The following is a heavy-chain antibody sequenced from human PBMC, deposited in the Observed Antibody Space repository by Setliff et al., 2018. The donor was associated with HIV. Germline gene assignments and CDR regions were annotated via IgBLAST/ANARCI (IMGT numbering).Heavy chain of an antibody. V-gene: IGHV4-59*01. Sequence: SETLSLTCTVSGASIWNYYWSWIRQAPGKGLEWIGSIYYSGSTNYNPSLKSRVTISVVTSKNQFSLKLSSVTAADTAVYYCARPGSSSYYYAMDVWGLGTTVTVSS. CDR2: IYYSGST. CDR3: ARPGSSSYYYAMDV. CDR1: GASIWNYY. D-gene: IGHD3-10*01. J-gene: IGHJ6*02.